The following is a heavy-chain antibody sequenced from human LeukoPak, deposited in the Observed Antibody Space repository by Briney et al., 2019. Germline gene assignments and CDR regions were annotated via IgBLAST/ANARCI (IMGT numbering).Heavy chain of an antibody. Sequence: GGSLRLSCAASGFTFSNAWMSWVRQAPGKGLEWVGRIKSKTDGGTTDYAAPVKGRFTISRDDSKNTLYLQMNSLKTEDTAVYYCTTMGTYYDFWSGLKTHDYWGQGTLVTVSS. D-gene: IGHD3-3*01. V-gene: IGHV3-15*01. CDR3: TTMGTYYDFWSGLKTHDY. CDR1: GFTFSNAW. J-gene: IGHJ4*02. CDR2: IKSKTDGGTT.